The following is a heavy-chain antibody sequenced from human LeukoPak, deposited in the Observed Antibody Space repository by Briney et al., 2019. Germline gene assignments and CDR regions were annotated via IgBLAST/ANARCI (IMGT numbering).Heavy chain of an antibody. V-gene: IGHV3-48*03. CDR1: GFSFSGFD. CDR2: IGTSVNAI. J-gene: IGHJ4*02. D-gene: IGHD3-10*01. Sequence: GGSLRLSCAASGFSFSGFDMNWVRQAPGKGLEWIAHIGTSVNAIYYADSVKGRFTISRDNARDSLSLQMDSLRVEDTAVYYCAKDSVWFGDLLNWGQGALVIVSS. CDR3: AKDSVWFGDLLN.